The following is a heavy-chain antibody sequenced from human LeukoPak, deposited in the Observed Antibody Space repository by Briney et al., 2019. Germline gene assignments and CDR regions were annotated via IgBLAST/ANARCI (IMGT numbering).Heavy chain of an antibody. CDR2: ISSSSSTI. Sequence: PGGSLRLSCAASGFTFSSYSMNWVRQAPGKGLEWVSCISSSSSTIYYADSVKGRFTISRDNAKNSLYLQMNSLRAEDTAVYYCASIGVYYDSSGYAGVWGQGTLVTVSS. D-gene: IGHD3-22*01. CDR3: ASIGVYYDSSGYAGV. V-gene: IGHV3-48*01. CDR1: GFTFSSYS. J-gene: IGHJ4*02.